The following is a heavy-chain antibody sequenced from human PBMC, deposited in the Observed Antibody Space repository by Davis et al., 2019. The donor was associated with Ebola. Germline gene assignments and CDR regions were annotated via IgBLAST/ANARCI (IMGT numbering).Heavy chain of an antibody. V-gene: IGHV4-59*01. J-gene: IGHJ3*01. CDR3: ARVMSSYYSDTDTYSTADAFDV. Sequence: PSETLSLTCTVSGVSISSYYWTWIRQPPGKGLEWIGYIHNSGSTDYNPSLKSRVTISADTSKNQISLKLSSVTAADTAVYYCARVMSSYYSDTDTYSTADAFDVWGQGTVVTVSS. CDR2: IHNSGST. CDR1: GVSISSYY. D-gene: IGHD3-22*01.